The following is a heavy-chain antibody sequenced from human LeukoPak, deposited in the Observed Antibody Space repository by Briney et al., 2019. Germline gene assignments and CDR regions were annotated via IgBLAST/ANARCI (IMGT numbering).Heavy chain of an antibody. CDR2: IKQDGSEK. CDR1: GFTFSSYW. D-gene: IGHD2-2*01. Sequence: GGSLRLSCAASGFTFSSYWMSWVRRAPGKGLEWVANIKQDGSEKFYVDSVRGRFTISRDNAENLVFLQMNSLRAEDTAVYYCARDKLGDCSRTTCSDFDTWGQGTLVTVSS. CDR3: ARDKLGDCSRTTCSDFDT. V-gene: IGHV3-7*03. J-gene: IGHJ4*02.